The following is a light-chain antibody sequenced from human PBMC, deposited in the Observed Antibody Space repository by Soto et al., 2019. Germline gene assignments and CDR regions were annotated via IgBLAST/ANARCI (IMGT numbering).Light chain of an antibody. J-gene: IGKJ3*01. Sequence: DIQMTQSPSTLSAFVGDRVTITCRASQGISDWLAWYQQKPGKAPKPLIYDASDLQTGVPSRFSGSGSRTEFTLTIRSLQPDDFATYYCQQYQSYSFTFGPSPKVD. CDR3: QQYQSYSFT. CDR2: DAS. CDR1: QGISDW. V-gene: IGKV1-5*01.